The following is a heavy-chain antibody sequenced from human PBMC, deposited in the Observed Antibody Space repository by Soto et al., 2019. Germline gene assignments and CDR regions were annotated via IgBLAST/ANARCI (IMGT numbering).Heavy chain of an antibody. CDR2: INAGNGNT. Sequence: ASVKVSCKASGYTFTSYAMHWVRQAPGQRLEWMGWINAGNGNTKYSQRFQGRVTITRDTSASTAYMELSSLRSEDTAVYYCARAGIDRYGMGVWGQGTTVTVSS. J-gene: IGHJ6*02. CDR3: ARAGIDRYGMGV. V-gene: IGHV1-3*01. D-gene: IGHD2-15*01. CDR1: GYTFTSYA.